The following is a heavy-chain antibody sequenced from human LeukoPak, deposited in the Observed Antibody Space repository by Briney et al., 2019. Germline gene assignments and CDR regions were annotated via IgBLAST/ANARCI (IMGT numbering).Heavy chain of an antibody. J-gene: IGHJ3*02. V-gene: IGHV4-59*12. CDR2: IYYSGST. Sequence: SETLSLTCTVSGGSISYYYWSWIRQPPGKGLEWIGYIYYSGSTNYNPSLKSRVTMSVDTSKNQFSLKLSSVTAADTAVYYCARDQSNYYDSSGYFPVGLDAFDIWGQGTMVTVSS. CDR3: ARDQSNYYDSSGYFPVGLDAFDI. D-gene: IGHD3-22*01. CDR1: GGSISYYY.